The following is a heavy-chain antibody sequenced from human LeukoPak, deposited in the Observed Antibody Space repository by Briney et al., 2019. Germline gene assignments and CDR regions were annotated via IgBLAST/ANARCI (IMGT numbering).Heavy chain of an antibody. V-gene: IGHV4-31*03. J-gene: IGHJ6*02. CDR1: GGSISSGGYY. Sequence: SETLSLTCTVSGGSISSGGYYWSWIRQHPGKGLEWIGYIYYSGSTYYNPSLKSRVTITVDTSKNQFSLKLSSVTAADTAVYYCARGAGYYGSGSYLSYYGMDVWGQGTTVTVSS. CDR2: IYYSGST. CDR3: ARGAGYYGSGSYLSYYGMDV. D-gene: IGHD3-10*01.